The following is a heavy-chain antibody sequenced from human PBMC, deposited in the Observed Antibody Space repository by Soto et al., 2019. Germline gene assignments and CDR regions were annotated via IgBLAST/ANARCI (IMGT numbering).Heavy chain of an antibody. J-gene: IGHJ6*02. CDR3: ARVHGKRPYYYYYYGMDV. Sequence: QVQLVQSGAEVKKPGSSVKVSCKASGGTFSSYAISWVRQAPGQGLEWMGGIIPIFGTANYAQKFQGRVTITADESTSTAYMELSSLRSEYTAVYYCARVHGKRPYYYYYYGMDVWGQGTTVTVSS. CDR1: GGTFSSYA. CDR2: IIPIFGTA. V-gene: IGHV1-69*01.